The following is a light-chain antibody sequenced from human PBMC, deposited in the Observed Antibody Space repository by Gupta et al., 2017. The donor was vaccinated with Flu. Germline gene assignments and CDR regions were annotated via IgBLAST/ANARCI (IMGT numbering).Light chain of an antibody. V-gene: IGKV1-39*01. J-gene: IGKJ2*01. CDR3: QQSYSLPVT. CDR2: VAS. Sequence: DIQMIESPSSLSASVGDSVTITCRAGQSISNYVNWYQQKPGRVPKLLIYVASNLKSGVPLRFVGSGFGNDFTFTINELQPEDFATYYCQQSYSLPVTFGQGTKL. CDR1: QSISNY.